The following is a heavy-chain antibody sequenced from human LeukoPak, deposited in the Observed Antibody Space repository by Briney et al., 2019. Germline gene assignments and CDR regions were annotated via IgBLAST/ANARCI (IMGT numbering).Heavy chain of an antibody. CDR2: INSNSGGT. CDR3: ARNVATAMVKSWFDP. V-gene: IGHV1-2*02. J-gene: IGHJ5*02. Sequence: ASVKVSCKASGDTFTGYYMHWVRQAPGQGLEWMGWINSNSGGTKYAQKFQGRVTMTRDTSISTAHMELSRLTSDDTAVYYCARNVATAMVKSWFDPWGQGTLVTVSS. CDR1: GDTFTGYY. D-gene: IGHD5-18*01.